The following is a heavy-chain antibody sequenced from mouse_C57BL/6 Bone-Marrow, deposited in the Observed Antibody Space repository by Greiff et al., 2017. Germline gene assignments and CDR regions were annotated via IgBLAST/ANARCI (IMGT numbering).Heavy chain of an antibody. V-gene: IGHV14-2*01. CDR2: IDPEDGET. CDR3: ARSGIFYGSSFYYAMDY. Sequence: VQLQQSGAELVKPGASVKLSCTASGFNIKDYYMHWVKQRTEQGLEWIGRIDPEDGETKYAPKFKGKATITADTSSNTAYLQLSSLTAEDTDVYYCARSGIFYGSSFYYAMDYWGQGTSVTVSS. D-gene: IGHD1-1*01. CDR1: GFNIKDYY. J-gene: IGHJ4*01.